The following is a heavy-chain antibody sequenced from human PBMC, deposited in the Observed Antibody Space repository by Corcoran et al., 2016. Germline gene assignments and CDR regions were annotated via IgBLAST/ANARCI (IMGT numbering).Heavy chain of an antibody. CDR2: VYYSGTA. J-gene: IGHJ5*02. Sequence: QLRLHESGPGLVKPSETLSLTCTVSGASIRSGLYYWAWIRQPPGKGLEVIGSVYYSGTAYYNPSLRGRVTVSVDTSNNQFSLTLNSVTAADTAVFYCARSSYSYDSWFDPWGQGALVTVSS. CDR1: GASIRSGLYY. V-gene: IGHV4-39*01. CDR3: ARSSYSYDSWFDP. D-gene: IGHD2-15*01.